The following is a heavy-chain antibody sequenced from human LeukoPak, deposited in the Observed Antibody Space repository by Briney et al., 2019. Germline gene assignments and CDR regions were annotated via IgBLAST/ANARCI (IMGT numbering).Heavy chain of an antibody. CDR1: GGTFSSYA. CDR2: IIPIFGTA. Sequence: ASVKVSCKASGGTFSSYAISWVRQAPEQGLEWMGGIIPIFGTANYAQKFQGRVTITADESTSTAYMELSSLRSEDTAVYYCARAKHYGDYDYYFDYWGQGTLVTVSS. V-gene: IGHV1-69*13. D-gene: IGHD4-17*01. J-gene: IGHJ4*02. CDR3: ARAKHYGDYDYYFDY.